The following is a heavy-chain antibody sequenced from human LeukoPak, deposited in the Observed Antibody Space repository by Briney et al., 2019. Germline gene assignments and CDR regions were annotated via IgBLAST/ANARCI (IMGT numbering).Heavy chain of an antibody. CDR2: INHSGYT. D-gene: IGHD6-19*01. J-gene: IGHJ4*02. V-gene: IGHV4-34*01. CDR3: TRAVAGHPD. Sequence: SETLSLTPAVSGVPFSNYYWSSVRQSPRQGLEWIGEINHSGYTNYSPALKSRVTMSIDTSKNQFSLILTSVTAADAGVYYCTRAVAGHPDWGQGTLVTVSS. CDR1: GVPFSNYY.